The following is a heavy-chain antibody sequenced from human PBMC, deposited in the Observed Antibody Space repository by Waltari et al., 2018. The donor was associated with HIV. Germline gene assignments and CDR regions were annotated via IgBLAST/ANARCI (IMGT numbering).Heavy chain of an antibody. J-gene: IGHJ4*02. CDR1: GFTFSSYA. CDR2: IRGTGGTG. CDR3: AKVYYYDSSTYFLKIPHYDY. V-gene: IGHV3-23*01. Sequence: EVHLLESGGGLVQPGGSLLLSCAASGFTFSSYAMSWVRQAPGKGLEWVSAIRGTGGTGYYADSVKGRFTISRDNAKDTLYLQMGSLRADDTAVYHCAKVYYYDSSTYFLKIPHYDYWGQGTLVTVSS. D-gene: IGHD3-22*01.